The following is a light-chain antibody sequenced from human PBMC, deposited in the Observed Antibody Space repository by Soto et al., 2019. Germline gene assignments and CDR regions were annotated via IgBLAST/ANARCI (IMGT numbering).Light chain of an antibody. CDR1: QGISNY. CDR2: AAS. J-gene: IGKJ2*01. V-gene: IGKV1-9*01. CDR3: PQLNSYPYP. Sequence: IQLTQSPSSLSASVGARVTITCRASQGISNYLAWYQQKPWKAPRLLIYAASTLHSGVPSRFSGSGSGTDFTLTISSLQPEDSATSYCPQLNSYPYPFGQGTKLEIK.